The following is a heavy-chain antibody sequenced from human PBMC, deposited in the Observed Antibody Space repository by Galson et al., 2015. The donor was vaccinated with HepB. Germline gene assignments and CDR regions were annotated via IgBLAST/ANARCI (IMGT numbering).Heavy chain of an antibody. CDR3: ARDSGRAAAGSGMDV. Sequence: SVKVSCKASGYTFTGYYMHGVRQAPGQGLEWMGWINPNSGGTNYAQKFQGWVTMTRDTSISTAYMELSRLGSDDTAVYYCARDSGRAAAGSGMDVWGQGTTVTVSS. J-gene: IGHJ6*02. V-gene: IGHV1-2*04. CDR2: INPNSGGT. D-gene: IGHD6-13*01. CDR1: GYTFTGYY.